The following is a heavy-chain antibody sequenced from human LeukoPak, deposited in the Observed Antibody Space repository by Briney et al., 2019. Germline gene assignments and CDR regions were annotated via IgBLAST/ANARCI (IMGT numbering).Heavy chain of an antibody. D-gene: IGHD3-3*01. J-gene: IGHJ4*02. CDR2: VSGSGGNT. CDR3: AKVRRRDSKSPGDARVDY. Sequence: GGSLRLSCAASGFTFNSYAMSWVRQAPGKGLEWVSGVSGSGGNTDYSDSVRGRFTISRDNSDNTLYLQMNSLRAEDTALYYCAKVRRRDSKSPGDARVDYWGQGTLSPSPQ. CDR1: GFTFNSYA. V-gene: IGHV3-23*01.